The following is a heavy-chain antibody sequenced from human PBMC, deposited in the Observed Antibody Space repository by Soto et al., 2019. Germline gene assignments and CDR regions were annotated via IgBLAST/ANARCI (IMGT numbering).Heavy chain of an antibody. CDR2: IYPGDSDT. Sequence: GESLKISCKGSGYSFTSYWIGWVRQMPGKGLEWMGIIYPGDSDTRYSPSFQGQVTISADKSISTAYLQWSSLKASDTAVYYCARGGRVRGWHYYYGMDVWGQGTTVTVSS. J-gene: IGHJ6*02. CDR1: GYSFTSYW. V-gene: IGHV5-51*01. D-gene: IGHD3-16*01. CDR3: ARGGRVRGWHYYYGMDV.